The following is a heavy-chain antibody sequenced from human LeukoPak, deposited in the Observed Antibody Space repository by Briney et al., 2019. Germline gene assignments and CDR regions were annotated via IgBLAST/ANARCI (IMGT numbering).Heavy chain of an antibody. J-gene: IGHJ3*02. D-gene: IGHD1-26*01. V-gene: IGHV3-30*04. CDR1: GFTFSTYA. CDR2: ISYDRSNK. CDR3: ARALSGIYSVGDAYDI. Sequence: GGSLRLSCAASGFTFSTYAIHWVRQVPGTGLEWVALISYDRSNKYYADSAKGRFTISRDNSKDTLYLQMNSLGTEDTAVYYCARALSGIYSVGDAYDIWGLGTMVTVSS.